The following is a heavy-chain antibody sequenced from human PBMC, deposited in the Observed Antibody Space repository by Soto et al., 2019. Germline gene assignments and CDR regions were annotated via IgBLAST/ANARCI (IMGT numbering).Heavy chain of an antibody. CDR2: INAGNGNT. J-gene: IGHJ6*02. D-gene: IGHD3-10*01. Sequence: ASVKVSCKASGYTFTSYAMHWVRQAPGQRLEWMGWINAGNGNTKYSQKFQGRVTITRDTSASTAYMELSSLRSEDTAVYYCARVTNNYYGSGSYYRNETYYYYYYGMDVWGHGTTVTVSS. CDR3: ARVTNNYYGSGSYYRNETYYYYYYGMDV. V-gene: IGHV1-3*01. CDR1: GYTFTSYA.